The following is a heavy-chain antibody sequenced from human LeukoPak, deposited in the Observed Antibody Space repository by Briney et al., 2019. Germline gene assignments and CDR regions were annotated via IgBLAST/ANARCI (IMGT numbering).Heavy chain of an antibody. V-gene: IGHV3-13*01. CDR1: GFTFSNYD. J-gene: IGHJ3*02. Sequence: GGSLRLSCAASGFTFSNYDMHWVRQATGKALEWVSAIGTAGDTYYPGSVKGRFTISRENAKNSLYLQMNSLRAGDTAVYYCAGARGYSIMSTAYAFAIWGQGTMVTVSS. CDR2: IGTAGDT. CDR3: AGARGYSIMSTAYAFAI. D-gene: IGHD5/OR15-5a*01.